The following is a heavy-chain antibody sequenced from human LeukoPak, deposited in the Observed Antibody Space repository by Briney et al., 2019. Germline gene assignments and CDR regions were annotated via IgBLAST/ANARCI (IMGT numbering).Heavy chain of an antibody. J-gene: IGHJ4*02. D-gene: IGHD3-22*01. CDR3: ARGPEASYYYDSSGYPNTGFDY. CDR1: GGSFSGYY. Sequence: PSETLSLTCAVYGGSFSGYYWSWIRQPPGKGLEWIGEINHSGSTNYNPSLKSRVTISLDTSKNQFSLKLSSVTAADTAVYYCARGPEASYYYDSSGYPNTGFDYWGQGTLVTVSS. V-gene: IGHV4-34*01. CDR2: INHSGST.